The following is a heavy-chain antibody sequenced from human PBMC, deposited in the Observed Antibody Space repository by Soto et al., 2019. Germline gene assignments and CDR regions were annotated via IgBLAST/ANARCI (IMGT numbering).Heavy chain of an antibody. CDR3: VSQRTTVPTQAYFDY. CDR2: VYYRGRS. D-gene: IGHD4-17*01. J-gene: IGHJ4*02. Sequence: SETLSLTCTVSCVSVTNSSYYWGWIRQSPGKGLEWIGSVYYRGRSYSKSSVKSRVTISVDTSKNRFSLSLNSVTASDTAVYFCVSQRTTVPTQAYFDYWGPGALVTVSS. V-gene: IGHV4-39*01. CDR1: CVSVTNSSYY.